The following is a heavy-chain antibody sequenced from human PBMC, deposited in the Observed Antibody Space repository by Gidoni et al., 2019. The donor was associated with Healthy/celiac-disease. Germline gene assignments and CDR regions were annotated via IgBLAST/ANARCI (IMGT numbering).Heavy chain of an antibody. CDR1: GFIFSSYG. CDR2: ISYDGSNK. J-gene: IGHJ4*02. V-gene: IGHV3-30*18. Sequence: QVQLVESGGGVVQPGRSLRLSCAASGFIFSSYGMHWVRQAPGKGLEWVAVISYDGSNKYYADSVKGRFTISRDNSKNTLYLQMNSLRAEDTAVYYCAKDWMTYSGSYYEDYWGQGTLVTVSS. CDR3: AKDWMTYSGSYYEDY. D-gene: IGHD1-26*01.